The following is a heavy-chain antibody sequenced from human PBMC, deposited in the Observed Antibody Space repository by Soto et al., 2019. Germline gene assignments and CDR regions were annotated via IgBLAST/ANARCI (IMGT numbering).Heavy chain of an antibody. CDR3: ARVGYCSSTPCWPIGYFEY. V-gene: IGHV4-59*01. CDR2: IFSSCST. J-gene: IGHJ4*02. D-gene: IGHD2-2*01. Sequence: PSETLSLTCTVSGDSLSTFYWTWIRQPPGKGLEWVGYIFSSCSTNYSPSLKSRVTISVDTSENQFSLKLTSVTAADTAVYYCARVGYCSSTPCWPIGYFEYWGQGTLVTVSS. CDR1: GDSLSTFY.